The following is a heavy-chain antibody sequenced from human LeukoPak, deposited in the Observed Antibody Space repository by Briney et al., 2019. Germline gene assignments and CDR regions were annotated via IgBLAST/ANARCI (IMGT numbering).Heavy chain of an antibody. Sequence: GGSLRLSCAASGFTVSNSYMSWVRQAPGKGLEGVSVIYGGGSTHYAEAVKGRFTISRDSSKNTLYLLMNSLRAEDTAVYFCARDRNYYDSSANYYYTDVWGKGTTVTVSS. J-gene: IGHJ6*03. CDR1: GFTVSNSY. V-gene: IGHV3-53*01. CDR3: ARDRNYYDSSANYYYTDV. D-gene: IGHD3-22*01. CDR2: IYGGGST.